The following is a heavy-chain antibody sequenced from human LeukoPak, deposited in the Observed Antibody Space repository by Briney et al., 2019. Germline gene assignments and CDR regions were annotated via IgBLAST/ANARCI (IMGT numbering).Heavy chain of an antibody. V-gene: IGHV1-8*01. CDR2: LNTTRGNT. CDR1: GYTFTSYD. J-gene: IGHJ4*02. CDR3: ARGDIFYGSGSSPFDD. D-gene: IGHD3-10*01. Sequence: GSVKVSCQATGYTFTSYDINWVRPATGRGGEWMGWLNTTRGNTSYAQKVQGRVTMTRNTSISTAYMELSSLRSEDTAVYYCARGDIFYGSGSSPFDDWGQGTLVS.